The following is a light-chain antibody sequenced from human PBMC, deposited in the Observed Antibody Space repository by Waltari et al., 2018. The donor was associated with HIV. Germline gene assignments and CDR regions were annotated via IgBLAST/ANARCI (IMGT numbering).Light chain of an antibody. CDR1: QTISGN. CDR2: AAS. Sequence: EIVMTQSPVTLSVSPGQRATLSCRASQTISGNIAWYQQKPGQAPRLLIFAASTRATGVPARFSGSGFGTEFTLSISDLQSEDCAIYHCQQYIEWPLTFGQGTKVEVK. CDR3: QQYIEWPLT. V-gene: IGKV3-15*01. J-gene: IGKJ1*01.